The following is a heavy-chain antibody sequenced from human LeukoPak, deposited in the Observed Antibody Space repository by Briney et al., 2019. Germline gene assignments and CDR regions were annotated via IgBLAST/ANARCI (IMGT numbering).Heavy chain of an antibody. J-gene: IGHJ4*02. CDR3: ARRPLYCSSTSCYVGYFDY. D-gene: IGHD2-2*01. CDR2: IYYSGST. CDR1: GGSISSSSYY. V-gene: IGHV4-39*01. Sequence: PSETLSLTCTVSGGSISSSSYYWGWIRQPPGKGLEWIGSIYYSGSTYYNPSLKSRVTISVDTSKNQFSLKLSSVTAADTAVYYCARRPLYCSSTSCYVGYFDYWGQGTLVTVSS.